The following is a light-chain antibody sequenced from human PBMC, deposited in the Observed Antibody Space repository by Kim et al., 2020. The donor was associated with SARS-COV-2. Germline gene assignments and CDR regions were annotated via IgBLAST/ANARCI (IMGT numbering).Light chain of an antibody. V-gene: IGLV6-57*03. CDR1: SGSIGDNY. Sequence: GKTVTIYCTRSSGSIGDNYVQWYQQRPGGVPTNVIYEDDQRPSGVSDRFSGSIDNSSNSASLTISGLRTEDEADYYCQSYNRDNVIFGGGTQLTVL. CDR3: QSYNRDNVI. CDR2: EDD. J-gene: IGLJ2*01.